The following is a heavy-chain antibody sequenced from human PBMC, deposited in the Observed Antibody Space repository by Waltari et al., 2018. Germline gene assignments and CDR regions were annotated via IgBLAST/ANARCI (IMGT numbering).Heavy chain of an antibody. CDR3: ARDGPLQIQSWYSFDY. D-gene: IGHD5-18*01. J-gene: IGHJ4*02. CDR2: ISYDGSDE. CDR1: GFTFGFHA. V-gene: IGHV3-30*07. Sequence: QVQLVESGGGVVPPGRSLGLSCDASGFTFGFHALHWVRQAPGKGLEWVAGISYDGSDEYYADSVRGRFTISRDDSKDTVNLQMNSLRPEDTAVYYCARDGPLQIQSWYSFDYWGQGTLVTVSS.